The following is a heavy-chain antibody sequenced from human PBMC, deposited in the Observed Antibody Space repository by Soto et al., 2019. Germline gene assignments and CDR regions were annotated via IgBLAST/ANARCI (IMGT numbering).Heavy chain of an antibody. CDR2: INHSGST. J-gene: IGHJ4*02. Sequence: SETLSLTCAVYGGSFSGYYWSWIRQPPGKGLEWIGEINHSGSTNYNPSLKSRVTISVDTSKNQFSLKLSSVTAADTAVYYCARGIAASSDYWGQGTLVTVSS. CDR1: GGSFSGYY. V-gene: IGHV4-34*01. D-gene: IGHD6-6*01. CDR3: ARGIAASSDY.